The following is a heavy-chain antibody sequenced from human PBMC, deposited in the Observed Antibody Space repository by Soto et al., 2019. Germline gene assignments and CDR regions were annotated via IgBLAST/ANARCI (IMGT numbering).Heavy chain of an antibody. Sequence: GGSLRLSCAASGFTFSSFAMHWVRQAPGKGLEWVAVTSYHGVDKYYADSVKGRFTISRDNAKNTLYLQMNSLRAEDTAVYYCARDKSDSSSWSTATGRYYYYYYGMDVWGQGTTVTVSS. CDR2: TSYHGVDK. J-gene: IGHJ6*02. V-gene: IGHV3-30-3*01. CDR1: GFTFSSFA. CDR3: ARDKSDSSSWSTATGRYYYYYYGMDV. D-gene: IGHD6-13*01.